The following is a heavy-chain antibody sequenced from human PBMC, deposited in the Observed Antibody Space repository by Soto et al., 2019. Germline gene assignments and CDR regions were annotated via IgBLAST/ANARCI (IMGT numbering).Heavy chain of an antibody. J-gene: IGHJ4*02. V-gene: IGHV3-30*18. D-gene: IGHD2-2*01. CDR2: ISDTGSSH. CDR3: AKDRGGNCPDNSCYFGADY. Sequence: GSLRLSCVGSGXTFSSYGMHWVRQAPGKGLEFVAVISDTGSSHYYAASVECRFTISIENSKNTLSLHMDRLIVEYTAFYYCAKDRGGNCPDNSCYFGADYWGQGTPGTVSS. CDR1: GXTFSSYG.